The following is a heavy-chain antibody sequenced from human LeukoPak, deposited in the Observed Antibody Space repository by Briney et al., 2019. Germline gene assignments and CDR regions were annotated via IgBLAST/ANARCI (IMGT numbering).Heavy chain of an antibody. CDR2: ISGSGGST. CDR3: AKAKDYDILTGYCDY. CDR1: GFTFSNYG. D-gene: IGHD3-9*01. J-gene: IGHJ4*02. V-gene: IGHV3-23*01. Sequence: PGGSLRLSCAASGFTFSNYGMSWVRQAPGKGLEWVSGISGSGGSTYYADSVKGRFTISRDNSKNTLYLQMNSLRAEDTAVYYCAKAKDYDILTGYCDYWGQGTLVTVSS.